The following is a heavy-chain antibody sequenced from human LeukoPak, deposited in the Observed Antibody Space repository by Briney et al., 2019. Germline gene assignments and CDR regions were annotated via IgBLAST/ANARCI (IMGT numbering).Heavy chain of an antibody. CDR2: ISSSSSTV. D-gene: IGHD3-3*01. J-gene: IGHJ4*02. CDR1: GFTFSSYS. CDR3: ARGSPDFWSGYSFDY. V-gene: IGHV3-48*01. Sequence: GGSLRLSCAASGFTFSSYSMNWVRQAPGKGLEWVSYISSSSSTVYYADSVKGRFTISRDNAKNSLYLQMNSLRAEDTAVYYCARGSPDFWSGYSFDYWGQGTLVTVSS.